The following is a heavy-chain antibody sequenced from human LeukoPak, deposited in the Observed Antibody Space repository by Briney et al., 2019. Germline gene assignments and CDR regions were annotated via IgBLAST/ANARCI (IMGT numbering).Heavy chain of an antibody. Sequence: SETLSLTCTVSGGSISSYYWSWIRQPPGKGLEWIGHIYYSGTTNYNPSLKNRVTISGDTSKSQFSLNLTSVTAADAAVYYCARDLGYDGFDWAPWGQGTLVTVSS. CDR1: GGSISSYY. V-gene: IGHV4-59*12. D-gene: IGHD5-12*01. J-gene: IGHJ5*02. CDR3: ARDLGYDGFDWAP. CDR2: IYYSGTT.